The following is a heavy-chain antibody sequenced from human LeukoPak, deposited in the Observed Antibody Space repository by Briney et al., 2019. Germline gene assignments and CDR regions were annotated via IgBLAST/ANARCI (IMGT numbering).Heavy chain of an antibody. V-gene: IGHV1-69*13. Sequence: SVKVSCKASGGTFISYAISWVRQAPGQGLEWMGGIIPIFGTANYAQKFQGRVTITADESTSTAYMELSSLRSEDTAVYYCARGGDSSGYCGLVGWFDPWGQGTLVTVSS. CDR3: ARGGDSSGYCGLVGWFDP. J-gene: IGHJ5*02. CDR1: GGTFISYA. CDR2: IIPIFGTA. D-gene: IGHD3-22*01.